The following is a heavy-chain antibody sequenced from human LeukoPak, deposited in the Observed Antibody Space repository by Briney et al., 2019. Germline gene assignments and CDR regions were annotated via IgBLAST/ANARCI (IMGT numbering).Heavy chain of an antibody. D-gene: IGHD4-17*01. V-gene: IGHV4-59*01. CDR3: AREVTTGYFDY. CDR1: GGSINSYY. J-gene: IGHJ4*02. CDR2: IYYSGST. Sequence: SETLSLTCAVSGGSINSYYWSWIRQPPGKGLEWIGYIYYSGSTNYNPSLKSRVTISVDTSKNQFSLKLSSVTAADTAVYYCAREVTTGYFDYWGQGSLVTVPS.